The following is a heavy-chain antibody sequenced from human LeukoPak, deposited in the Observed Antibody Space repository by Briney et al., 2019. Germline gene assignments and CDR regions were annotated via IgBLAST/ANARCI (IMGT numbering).Heavy chain of an antibody. J-gene: IGHJ6*03. D-gene: IGHD3-10*01. Sequence: SETLSLTCAVYGGSFSGYYWSWIRQPPGKGLEWIGEINHSGSTKHNPSLKSRVTISVDTSKNQFSLKLSSVTAADTAVYYCARFGPGSYYNLTGYMDVWGKGTTVTVSS. CDR3: ARFGPGSYYNLTGYMDV. V-gene: IGHV4-34*01. CDR1: GGSFSGYY. CDR2: INHSGST.